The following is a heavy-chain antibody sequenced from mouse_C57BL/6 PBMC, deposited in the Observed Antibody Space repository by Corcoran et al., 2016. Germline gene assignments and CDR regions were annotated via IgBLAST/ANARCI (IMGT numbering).Heavy chain of an antibody. Sequence: EFQLQQSGPELVKPGASVKISCNASGYTDTDYYRNWVKQSHGKSLEWIGDINPNNGGTSYNQKFKGKATLTVDKSSSTAYMELRSLTSEDSAVYYCARWRGTTVHWYFDVWGTGTTVSVSS. J-gene: IGHJ1*03. V-gene: IGHV1-26*01. CDR3: ARWRGTTVHWYFDV. CDR1: GYTDTDYY. D-gene: IGHD1-1*01. CDR2: INPNNGGT.